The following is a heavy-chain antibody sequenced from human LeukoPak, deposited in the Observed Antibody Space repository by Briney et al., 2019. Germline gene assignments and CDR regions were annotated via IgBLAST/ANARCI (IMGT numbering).Heavy chain of an antibody. CDR1: GGSISSGGYS. Sequence: SQTLSLTCAVSGGSISSGGYSWGWIRQPPGKGLEWIGYIYHSGSTYYNPSLKSRVTISVDRSKNQFSLKLSSVTAADTAVYYCARTIFGVASHAFDIWGQGTMVTVSS. D-gene: IGHD3-3*01. J-gene: IGHJ3*02. V-gene: IGHV4-30-2*01. CDR2: IYHSGST. CDR3: ARTIFGVASHAFDI.